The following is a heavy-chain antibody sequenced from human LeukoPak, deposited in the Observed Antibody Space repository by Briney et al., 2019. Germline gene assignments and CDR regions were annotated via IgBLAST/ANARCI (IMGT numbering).Heavy chain of an antibody. Sequence: PSQTLSLTCTVSGGSVSSDDCYWSWIRQPPGKGLEWIGYIYYSGTTYYNPSLESRVTISVDTSKNQFSLKLNSVTAADTAFYYCAREAHDYGDYVGAFDVWGQGTTVTVSS. CDR1: GGSVSSDDCY. D-gene: IGHD4-17*01. V-gene: IGHV4-30-4*01. J-gene: IGHJ3*01. CDR2: IYYSGTT. CDR3: AREAHDYGDYVGAFDV.